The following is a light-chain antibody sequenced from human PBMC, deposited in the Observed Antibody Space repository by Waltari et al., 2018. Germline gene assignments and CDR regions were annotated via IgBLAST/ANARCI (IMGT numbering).Light chain of an antibody. V-gene: IGKV3-20*01. J-gene: IGKJ1*01. CDR3: QHHFRLPAT. CDR2: ASP. Sequence: IVLTQSPGTLSLSPGGRVTLSCRASQNIGHYLAWYQQKPGQAPRLLIYASPTRATGIPDRFSGSGSGADFSLTITGLEPDDVAVYYCQHHFRLPATFGQGTKV. CDR1: QNIGHY.